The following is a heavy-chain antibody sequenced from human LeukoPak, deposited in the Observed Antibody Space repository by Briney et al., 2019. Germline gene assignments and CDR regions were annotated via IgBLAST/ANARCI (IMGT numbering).Heavy chain of an antibody. J-gene: IGHJ6*03. D-gene: IGHD2-2*02. V-gene: IGHV1-2*02. CDR3: ARDSFYCSSTSCYSRDYYYYMGV. CDR1: GYTFTGYY. Sequence: ASVKVSCKASGYTFTGYYMHWVRQAPGQGLEWMGWINPNSGGTNYAQKFQGRVTMTRDTSISTAYMELSRLRSDDTAVYYCARDSFYCSSTSCYSRDYYYYMGVWGKGTTVTISS. CDR2: INPNSGGT.